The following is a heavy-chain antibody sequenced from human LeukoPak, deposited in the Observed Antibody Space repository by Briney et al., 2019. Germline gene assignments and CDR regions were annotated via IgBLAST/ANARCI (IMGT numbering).Heavy chain of an antibody. J-gene: IGHJ4*02. V-gene: IGHV4-39*07. Sequence: PSETLSLTCTVSGGSISSSSYYWGWIRQPPGKGLEWIGSIYYSGSTYYNPSLKSRVTISVDTSKNQFSLKLSSVTAADTAVYYCASYSIVGAIITYWGQGTLVTVSS. CDR2: IYYSGST. CDR3: ASYSIVGAIITY. D-gene: IGHD1-26*01. CDR1: GGSISSSSYY.